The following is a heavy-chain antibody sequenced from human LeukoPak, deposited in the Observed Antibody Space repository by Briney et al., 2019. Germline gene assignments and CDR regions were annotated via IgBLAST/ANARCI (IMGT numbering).Heavy chain of an antibody. V-gene: IGHV1-69*13. Sequence: SVKVSCKASGGTFSSYAISWVRQAPGQGLEWMGGIIPIFGTANYAQKFQGRVTITADESTSTAYMELSSLRSEDTTVYYCARGSPTLQYYYYGMDVWGQGTTVTVSS. CDR3: ARGSPTLQYYYYGMDV. J-gene: IGHJ6*02. CDR1: GGTFSSYA. CDR2: IIPIFGTA. D-gene: IGHD4-11*01.